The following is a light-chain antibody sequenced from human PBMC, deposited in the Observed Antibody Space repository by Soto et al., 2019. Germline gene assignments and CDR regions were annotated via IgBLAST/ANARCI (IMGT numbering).Light chain of an antibody. Sequence: EIVLTQSPATLSLSPGERATLSCRASQSVSSYLAWYQQKPGQAPRLLIYDASNRATGIPDRFSGSGSGTDFTLTISSLEPEDFAVYYCQQRSNWPTTFGGGTKVEIK. J-gene: IGKJ4*01. CDR3: QQRSNWPTT. CDR2: DAS. CDR1: QSVSSY. V-gene: IGKV3-11*01.